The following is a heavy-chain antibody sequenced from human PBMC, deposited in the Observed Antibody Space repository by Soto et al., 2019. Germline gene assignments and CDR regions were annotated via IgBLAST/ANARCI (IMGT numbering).Heavy chain of an antibody. D-gene: IGHD3-22*01. Sequence: VQLQESGPGLVKPSETLSLTCTVSGDSVRSGIYYWSWIRQPPGKRLELIGFIDYSGSTNHNPSLKSRVTISIDTSKNQFSLKLKSVTAADTAVYYCARVGYHSSDYLSKWFDPWGQGTLVTVSS. CDR3: ARVGYHSSDYLSKWFDP. CDR2: IDYSGST. J-gene: IGHJ5*02. CDR1: GDSVRSGIYY. V-gene: IGHV4-61*01.